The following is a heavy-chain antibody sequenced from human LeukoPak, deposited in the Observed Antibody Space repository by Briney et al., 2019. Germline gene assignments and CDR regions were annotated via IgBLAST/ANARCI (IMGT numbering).Heavy chain of an antibody. Sequence: SETLSLTCAVYGGSLSDYYWSWVRQPPGKGLEWIGEINHSGSTNYNPSLKSRVTISVDTSKNQFSLKLSSVTAADTAVYYCARSSSGYYYSFDYWGQGTLVTVSS. J-gene: IGHJ4*02. CDR2: INHSGST. CDR3: ARSSSGYYYSFDY. V-gene: IGHV4-34*01. D-gene: IGHD3-22*01. CDR1: GGSLSDYY.